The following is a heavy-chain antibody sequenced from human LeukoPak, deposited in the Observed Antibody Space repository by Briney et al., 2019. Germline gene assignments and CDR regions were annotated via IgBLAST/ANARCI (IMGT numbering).Heavy chain of an antibody. J-gene: IGHJ4*02. V-gene: IGHV4-59*01. CDR1: GGSISSYY. CDR3: ARGDPSGRPGIGFDY. Sequence: SSETLSLTCTVSGGSISSYYWSWIRQPPGKGLEWFGWFHGSRGTNYNPSLKSRVALSLDTSKNQFFLKLNSVTAADTAVYYCARGDPSGRPGIGFDYWGQGTLVTVSS. CDR2: FHGSRGT. D-gene: IGHD1-26*01.